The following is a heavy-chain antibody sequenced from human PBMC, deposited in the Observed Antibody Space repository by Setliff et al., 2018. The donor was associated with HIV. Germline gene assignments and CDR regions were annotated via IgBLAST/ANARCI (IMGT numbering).Heavy chain of an antibody. J-gene: IGHJ4*02. D-gene: IGHD3-9*01. CDR2: VYDSGNT. V-gene: IGHV4-38-2*01. CDR3: ARGQLRYLANDYYFDY. CDR1: DQLISSGKY. Sequence: SETLSLTCAIPDQLISSGKYWGWIRQPPGRGLEWIGSVYDSGNTYYKPALESRAAISLDTSMNQFSLKLSSVTAADTAVYYCARGQLRYLANDYYFDYWGQGTLVTVSS.